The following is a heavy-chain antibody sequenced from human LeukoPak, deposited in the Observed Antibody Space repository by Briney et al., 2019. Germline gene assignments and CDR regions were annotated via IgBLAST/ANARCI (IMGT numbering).Heavy chain of an antibody. V-gene: IGHV3-23*01. CDR2: ISGSGGST. CDR1: GFTFSSYA. Sequence: GGSLRLSCAASGFTFSSYAVSWVRQAPGKGLEWVSAISGSGGSTYYADSVKGRFTISRDNSKNTLYLQMNSLRAEDTAVYYCAKGKRSSSVAFDIWGQGTMVTVSS. J-gene: IGHJ3*02. CDR3: AKGKRSSSVAFDI. D-gene: IGHD6-6*01.